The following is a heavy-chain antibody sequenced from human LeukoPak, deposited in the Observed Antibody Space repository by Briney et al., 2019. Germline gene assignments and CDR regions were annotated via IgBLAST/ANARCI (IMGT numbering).Heavy chain of an antibody. V-gene: IGHV4-59*08. D-gene: IGHD3-22*01. Sequence: SGPTLVKPSETLSLTCSVSGGSISSYYWSWIQQPPGKGLEWIGYIYYSGSTNYNPSLKSRVTISVDTSKNHFSLKLSSVTAADTAIYYCARRLGYYDSSGYYDYWGQGTLVTVSS. CDR3: ARRLGYYDSSGYYDY. CDR1: GGSISSYY. CDR2: IYYSGST. J-gene: IGHJ4*02.